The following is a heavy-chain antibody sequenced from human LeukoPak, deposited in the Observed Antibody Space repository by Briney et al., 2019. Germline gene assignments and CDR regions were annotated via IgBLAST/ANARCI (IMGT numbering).Heavy chain of an antibody. J-gene: IGHJ5*02. Sequence: SETLSLTCTVSGGSVSSSSYYWSWIRQPPGKALEWIGYIYLSGTTNYNPSLRSRVTISVDTSKNQFSLKLSSVTAADTAVYYCGRGTYGSSISCSWETWFDPWGQGTLVTVSS. CDR2: IYLSGTT. V-gene: IGHV4-61*01. CDR1: GGSVSSSSYY. D-gene: IGHD2-2*01. CDR3: GRGTYGSSISCSWETWFDP.